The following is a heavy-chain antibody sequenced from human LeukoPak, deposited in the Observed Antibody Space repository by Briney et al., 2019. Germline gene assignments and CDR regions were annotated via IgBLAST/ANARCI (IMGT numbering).Heavy chain of an antibody. Sequence: ASVKVSCKASGYTFTGYYMHWVRQAPGQGLEWMGIINPSGGSTSYAQKFQGRVTMTRDTSTSTVYMELSSLRSEDTAVYYCARDKSRIAVAGTIDYWGQGTLVTVSS. V-gene: IGHV1-46*01. D-gene: IGHD6-19*01. CDR3: ARDKSRIAVAGTIDY. CDR2: INPSGGST. J-gene: IGHJ4*02. CDR1: GYTFTGYY.